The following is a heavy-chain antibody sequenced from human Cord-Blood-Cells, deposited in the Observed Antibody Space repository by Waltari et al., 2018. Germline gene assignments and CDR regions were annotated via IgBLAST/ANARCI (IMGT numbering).Heavy chain of an antibody. J-gene: IGHJ4*02. CDR3: AGGGTLYYYDSSGYYY. CDR1: GGSVSGYD. CDR2: INHSGST. Sequence: QVQLQQWGAGLLKPSETLSLTCAVYGGSVSGYDWSWIGQPPGKGLEWIGEINHSGSTNYNQSLNSRVTIAVDTSKNQFSLKLSSVTAAVTAVYYCAGGGTLYYYDSSGYYYWGQGTLVTVSS. D-gene: IGHD3-22*01. V-gene: IGHV4-34*01.